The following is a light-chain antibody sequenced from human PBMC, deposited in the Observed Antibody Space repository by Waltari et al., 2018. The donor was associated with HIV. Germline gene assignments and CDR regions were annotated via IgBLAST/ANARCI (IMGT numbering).Light chain of an antibody. CDR2: WAS. J-gene: IGKJ1*01. CDR1: QSDFDRSSNKTY. Sequence: DIVMTQSPDSLAVSLAERATFNCKSSQSDFDRSSNKTYLAWYQQRPGQPPKLLIYWASTRTSGVPDRFGGSGSGTHFTLTISGLQAEDVAIYYCRQYYNTPLTFGQGTEVEIK. CDR3: RQYYNTPLT. V-gene: IGKV4-1*01.